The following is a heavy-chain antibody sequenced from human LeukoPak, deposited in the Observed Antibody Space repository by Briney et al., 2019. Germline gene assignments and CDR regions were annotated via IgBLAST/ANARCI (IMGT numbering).Heavy chain of an antibody. J-gene: IGHJ6*03. D-gene: IGHD6-25*01. CDR3: ARDRSDSSTSGVYMDV. V-gene: IGHV3-21*01. CDR2: ISSSTKYI. Sequence: PGGSLRLSCAASGFTFSIYSMNWVRQAPGKGLEWVSFISSSTKYIYYADSVKGRFTISRDNAKNSVYLQMNSLRAEDTAVYYCARDRSDSSTSGVYMDVWGKGTTVTVSS. CDR1: GFTFSIYS.